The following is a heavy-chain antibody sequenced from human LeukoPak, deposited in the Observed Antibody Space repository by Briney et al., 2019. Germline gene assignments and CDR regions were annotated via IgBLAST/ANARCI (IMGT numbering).Heavy chain of an antibody. CDR3: ASWGDYGDYVFDY. Sequence: SETLPLTCTVSGGSISSYYWSWIRQPAGKGLEWIGRIYTSGSTNYNPSLKSRVTISVDTSKNQFSLKLSSVTAADTAVYYCASWGDYGDYVFDYWGQGTLVTVSS. CDR1: GGSISSYY. D-gene: IGHD4-17*01. J-gene: IGHJ4*02. CDR2: IYTSGST. V-gene: IGHV4-4*07.